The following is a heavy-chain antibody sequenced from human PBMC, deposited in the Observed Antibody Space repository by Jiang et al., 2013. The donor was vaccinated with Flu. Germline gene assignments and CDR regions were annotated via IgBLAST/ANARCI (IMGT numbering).Heavy chain of an antibody. J-gene: IGHJ4*02. V-gene: IGHV3-15*01. CDR3: ATDRVTAGYSSGWYHPLDY. CDR2: IKPKTDGGTT. D-gene: IGHD6-19*01. CDR1: RFTFSNAW. Sequence: VQLVESGGGLVKPGGSLRLSCVGSRFTFSNAWMIWVRQAPGKGLEWVGRIKPKTDGGTTEYGAPVKRRFTISRDDSRNTVYLQMNGLKTEDTALYYCATDRVTAGYSSGWYHPLDYWGQGTLVTVSS.